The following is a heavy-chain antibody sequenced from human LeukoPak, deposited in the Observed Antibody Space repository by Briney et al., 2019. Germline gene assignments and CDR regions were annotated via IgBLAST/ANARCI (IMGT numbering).Heavy chain of an antibody. Sequence: GASVKVSCKASGYTFTSYDINWVRQATGQGLEWMGWMNPNSGNTGYAQKFQGRVTMTRNTSISTAYMELSSLRSEDTAVYYCAKGVGSGASNWFDPWGQGTLVTVSS. CDR3: AKGVGSGASNWFDP. CDR1: GYTFTSYD. J-gene: IGHJ5*02. V-gene: IGHV1-8*01. D-gene: IGHD2-15*01. CDR2: MNPNSGNT.